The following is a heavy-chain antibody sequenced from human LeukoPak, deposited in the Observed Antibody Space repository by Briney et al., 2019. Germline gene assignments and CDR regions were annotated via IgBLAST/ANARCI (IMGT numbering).Heavy chain of an antibody. CDR2: INHSGST. D-gene: IGHD6-13*01. V-gene: IGHV4-34*01. J-gene: IGHJ5*02. CDR3: ARGLYSSSWYVRSGFDP. CDR1: GGSFSGYY. Sequence: PSETLSLTCAVYGGSFSGYYWSWIRQPPGKGLEWIGEINHSGSTNYNPSLKSRVTISVDTSKNQFSLKLSSVTAADTAVYYCARGLYSSSWYVRSGFDPWGQGTLVTVSS.